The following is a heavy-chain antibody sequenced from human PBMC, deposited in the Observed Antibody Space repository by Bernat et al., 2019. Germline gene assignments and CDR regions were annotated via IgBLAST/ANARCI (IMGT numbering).Heavy chain of an antibody. Sequence: QVQLVQSGAEVKKPGSSVKVSCKASGGTFSSYAISWVRQAPGQGLEWMGGIIPIFGTANYAQKFQGRVTITADESTSTAYMELSSPRSEDTAVYYCARASITIFGVVTHFDYWGQGTLVTVSS. V-gene: IGHV1-69*01. CDR1: GGTFSSYA. CDR3: ARASITIFGVVTHFDY. J-gene: IGHJ4*02. D-gene: IGHD3-3*01. CDR2: IIPIFGTA.